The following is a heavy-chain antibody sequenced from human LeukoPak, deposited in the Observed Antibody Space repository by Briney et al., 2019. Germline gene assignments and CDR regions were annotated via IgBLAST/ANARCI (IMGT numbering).Heavy chain of an antibody. D-gene: IGHD4-17*01. CDR3: ARRAYGDSPNDY. Sequence: PSETLSLTCTVSGDSISSYYWSWIRQPPGKGLEWIGYIYYSGSTNYNPSLKSRVTISVDTSKNQFSLKLSSVTAADTAVYYCARRAYGDSPNDYWGQGTLVTVSS. CDR2: IYYSGST. J-gene: IGHJ4*02. CDR1: GDSISSYY. V-gene: IGHV4-59*08.